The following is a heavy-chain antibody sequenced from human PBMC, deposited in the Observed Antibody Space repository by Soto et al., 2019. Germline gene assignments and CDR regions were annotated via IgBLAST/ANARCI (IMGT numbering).Heavy chain of an antibody. Sequence: ASVKVSCKASGYTFTSHDINWVRQATGQGLEWMGWMNPNSGNTGYAQKFQGRVTMTRNTSISTAYMELSSLRSEDTAVYYCARGSYYYGAGSYYNLYYYYYYGMDVWGQGTTVTVSS. D-gene: IGHD3-10*01. V-gene: IGHV1-8*01. CDR3: ARGSYYYGAGSYYNLYYYYYYGMDV. J-gene: IGHJ6*02. CDR1: GYTFTSHD. CDR2: MNPNSGNT.